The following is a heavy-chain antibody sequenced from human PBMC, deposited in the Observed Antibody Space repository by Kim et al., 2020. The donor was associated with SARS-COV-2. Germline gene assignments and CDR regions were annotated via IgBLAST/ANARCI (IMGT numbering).Heavy chain of an antibody. CDR3: GGYSSDGDFGLDY. CDR1: GFTFSSYE. V-gene: IGHV3-7*01. CDR2: INQNGSTK. D-gene: IGHD2-21*02. J-gene: IGHJ4*02. Sequence: GGSLRLSCAVSGFTFSSYEMSWVRQAPGKGLEWVADINQNGSTKYYADSVKGRFTLSRNTAKNAMYVQMNRLRAEDTAVYYCGGYSSDGDFGLDYWGQGTLVTVSS.